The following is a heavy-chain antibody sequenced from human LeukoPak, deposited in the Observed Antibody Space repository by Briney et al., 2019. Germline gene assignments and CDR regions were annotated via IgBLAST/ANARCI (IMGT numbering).Heavy chain of an antibody. CDR1: GYTFTSYG. CDR2: ISAYNGNT. D-gene: IGHD2-21*01. V-gene: IGHV1-18*01. CDR3: ARVFRAIEPDY. Sequence: ASVKVSCKXSGYTFTSYGISWVRQTPGQGLEWMGWISAYNGNTNYAQKLQGRVTMTTDTSTSTAYMELRSLRSDDTAVYYCARVFRAIEPDYWGQGTLVTVSS. J-gene: IGHJ4*02.